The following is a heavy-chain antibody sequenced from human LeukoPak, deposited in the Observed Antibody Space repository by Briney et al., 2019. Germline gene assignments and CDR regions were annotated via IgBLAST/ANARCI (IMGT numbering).Heavy chain of an antibody. V-gene: IGHV3-33*06. Sequence: GGSLRLSCAASGFTFSGYGMHWVRQAPGKGLEWVAVIWYDVSNKYYADSVKGRFTISRDNSKNTLYLQMNSLRAEDTAVYYCAKEYGSGSYPNWGQGTLVTVPS. J-gene: IGHJ4*02. CDR1: GFTFSGYG. D-gene: IGHD3-10*01. CDR3: AKEYGSGSYPN. CDR2: IWYDVSNK.